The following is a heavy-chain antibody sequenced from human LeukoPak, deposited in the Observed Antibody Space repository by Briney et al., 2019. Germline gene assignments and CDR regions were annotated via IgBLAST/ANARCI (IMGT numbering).Heavy chain of an antibody. Sequence: GGSLRLSCAASGFTFSTYGMHWVRQAPGKGLEWVAVISYDGSNKYYGDSVKGRFTISRDNSKNTLYLQMNSLRAEDTGVYYCTTDHRTIYGVVFPDYWGQGTLVTVSS. J-gene: IGHJ4*02. D-gene: IGHD3-3*01. V-gene: IGHV3-30*03. CDR2: ISYDGSNK. CDR1: GFTFSTYG. CDR3: TTDHRTIYGVVFPDY.